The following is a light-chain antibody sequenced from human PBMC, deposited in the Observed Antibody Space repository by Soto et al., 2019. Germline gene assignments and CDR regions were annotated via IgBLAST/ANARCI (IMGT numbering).Light chain of an antibody. Sequence: DIPMTQSPSTLSASVGDRVTITCRASQSIGSWLAWYQQKPGKAPKLLIYDASSLESGVPSRFSGSGSGTEFTLTISSLQPDDFATYYCQQYNSWLTFGPGTKVDIK. CDR3: QQYNSWLT. V-gene: IGKV1-5*01. CDR1: QSIGSW. CDR2: DAS. J-gene: IGKJ3*01.